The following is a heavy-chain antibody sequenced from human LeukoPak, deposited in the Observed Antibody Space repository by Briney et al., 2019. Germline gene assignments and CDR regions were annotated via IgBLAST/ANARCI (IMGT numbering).Heavy chain of an antibody. CDR1: GGSISSGGYY. V-gene: IGHV4-31*03. CDR2: IYYSGST. Sequence: SETLSLTCTVSGGSISSGGYYWRWIRQHPGKGLEWIGYIYYSGSTYYNPSLKSRVTISVDTSKNQFSLKLSSVTAADTAVYFCARVGGYVLFPWGQGTLVTVSS. CDR3: ARVGGYVLFP. J-gene: IGHJ5*02. D-gene: IGHD5-12*01.